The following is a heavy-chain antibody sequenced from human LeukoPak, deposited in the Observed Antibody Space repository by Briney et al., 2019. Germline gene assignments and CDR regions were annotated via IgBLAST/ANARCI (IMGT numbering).Heavy chain of an antibody. D-gene: IGHD6-6*01. CDR2: ISPTGSTT. Sequence: PRGSLRLSCIASGFSFSGHWMHWARQLPGKGLVWVSRISPTGSTTSYADSVKGRFTVSRDNAKNTPYLQVNNLRAEDTAVYYCARGPNSNWSGLDFWGQGTLLTVSS. CDR1: GFSFSGHW. J-gene: IGHJ4*02. CDR3: ARGPNSNWSGLDF. V-gene: IGHV3-74*01.